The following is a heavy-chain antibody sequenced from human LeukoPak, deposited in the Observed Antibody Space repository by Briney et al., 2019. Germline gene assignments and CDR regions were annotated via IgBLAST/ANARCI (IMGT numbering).Heavy chain of an antibody. CDR3: AISSTRWYFDL. V-gene: IGHV1-46*01. D-gene: IGHD2-2*01. Sequence: ASVRVSCKALGYTLSIHNIHWIRRAPGQGLEWMGVINPSGGSTSYAQKFQGRVTMTRDTSTSTVYMELSSLRSEDTAVYYCAISSTRWYFDLWGRGTLVTVSS. CDR2: INPSGGST. CDR1: GYTLSIHN. J-gene: IGHJ2*01.